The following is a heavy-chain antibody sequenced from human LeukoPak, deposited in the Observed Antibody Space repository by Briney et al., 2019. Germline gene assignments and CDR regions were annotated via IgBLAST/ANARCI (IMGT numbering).Heavy chain of an antibody. V-gene: IGHV1-46*01. CDR1: GYTFTSYY. J-gene: IGHJ4*02. CDR3: ARVDKLEHNDY. CDR2: INPSGGST. Sequence: ASVKVSCKASGYTFTSYYMHWVRQAPGQGLEWMGIINPSGGSTSYAQKLQGRVTMTTDTSTSTAYMELRSLRSDDTAVYYCARVDKLEHNDYWGQGTLVTVSS. D-gene: IGHD1/OR15-1a*01.